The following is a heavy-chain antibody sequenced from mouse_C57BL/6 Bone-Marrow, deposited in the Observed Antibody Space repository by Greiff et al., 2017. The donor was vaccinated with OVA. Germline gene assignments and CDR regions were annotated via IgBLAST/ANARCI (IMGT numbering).Heavy chain of an antibody. V-gene: IGHV1-64*01. Sequence: QVQLQQPGAELVKPGASVKLSCKASGYTFTSYWMHWVKQRPGQGLEWIGMIHPNSGSTNYNEKFKSKATLTVDKSSSTAYMQLSSLTSEDSAVYYCARARWLLGDYWGQGTLVTVSA. CDR2: IHPNSGST. J-gene: IGHJ3*01. CDR1: GYTFTSYW. D-gene: IGHD2-3*01. CDR3: ARARWLLGDY.